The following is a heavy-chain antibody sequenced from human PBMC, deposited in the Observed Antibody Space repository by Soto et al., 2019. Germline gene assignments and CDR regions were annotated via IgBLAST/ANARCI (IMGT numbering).Heavy chain of an antibody. J-gene: IGHJ4*02. Sequence: PGGSLRLSCAASGFTFSSYAMSWVRQAPGKGLEWVSAISGSGGSTYYADSVKGRFTISRDNSKNTLYLQMNSLRAEDTAVYYCAKDGEVGAIPLYYFDYWGQGTLVTVSS. CDR3: AKDGEVGAIPLYYFDY. D-gene: IGHD1-26*01. V-gene: IGHV3-23*01. CDR1: GFTFSSYA. CDR2: ISGSGGST.